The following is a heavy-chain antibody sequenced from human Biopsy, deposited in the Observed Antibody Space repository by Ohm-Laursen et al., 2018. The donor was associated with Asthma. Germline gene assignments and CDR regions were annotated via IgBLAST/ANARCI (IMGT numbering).Heavy chain of an antibody. CDR1: GFAVSRDY. D-gene: IGHD3-22*01. CDR3: ARGDSSNWSHYYFDY. Sequence: SLRLSCAASGFAVSRDYMFWVRQAPGKGLEWVSVIYSGGTSHTADSVRGRFTISRDYSKNTLYLQMYSLRAEDTAVCYCARGDSSNWSHYYFDYWGQGTLVTVSS. CDR2: IYSGGTS. V-gene: IGHV3-53*01. J-gene: IGHJ4*02.